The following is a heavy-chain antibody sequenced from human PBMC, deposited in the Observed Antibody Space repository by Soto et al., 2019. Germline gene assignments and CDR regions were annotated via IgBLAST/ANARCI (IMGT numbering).Heavy chain of an antibody. CDR1: GGSVSSGSYY. V-gene: IGHV4-61*01. J-gene: IGHJ4*02. D-gene: IGHD2-2*01. Sequence: SETLSLTCAVSGGSVSSGSYYWSWIRQPPGKGLEWIGYIYYSGSTNYNPSLKSRVTISVDTSKNQFSLKLSSVTAADTAVYCARSSTSANYFDYWGQGTLVTVSS. CDR2: IYYSGST. CDR3: ARSSTSANYFDY.